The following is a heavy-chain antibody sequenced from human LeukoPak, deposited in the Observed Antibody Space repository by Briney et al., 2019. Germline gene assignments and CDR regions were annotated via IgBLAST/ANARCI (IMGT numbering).Heavy chain of an antibody. Sequence: ASVKVSCKASGGTFSSYAISWVRQAPGQGLEWMGGIIPIFGTANYAQKFQGRVTITADKSTSTAYMELSSLRSEDTAVYYCAREEYYYGSGSGNYYYYMDVWGKGTTVTVSS. V-gene: IGHV1-69*06. CDR2: IIPIFGTA. CDR3: AREEYYYGSGSGNYYYYMDV. D-gene: IGHD3-10*01. CDR1: GGTFSSYA. J-gene: IGHJ6*03.